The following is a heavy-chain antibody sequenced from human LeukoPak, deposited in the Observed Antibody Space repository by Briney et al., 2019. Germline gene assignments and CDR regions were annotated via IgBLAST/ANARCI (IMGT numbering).Heavy chain of an antibody. CDR1: GFTFDTHA. CDR3: AARPGDLAVPFDY. V-gene: IGHV3-23*01. J-gene: IGHJ4*02. CDR2: ISGSGDIT. Sequence: GGSLRLSYAASGFTFDTHAMTWVRQAPGKGLEYVSLISGSGDITYFAHSLKDRFTISRDNSKTTLYLQMHSLRAEDTAMYYCAARPGDLAVPFDYWGQGTLVIVSS. D-gene: IGHD3-10*01.